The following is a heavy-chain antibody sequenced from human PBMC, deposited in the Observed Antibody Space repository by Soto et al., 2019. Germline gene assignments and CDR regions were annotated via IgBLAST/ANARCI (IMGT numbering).Heavy chain of an antibody. Sequence: QVQLVESGGAVVQPGRSLRLSCAASGFTFSNYAMHWVRQAPGKGLEWVARISYDGSKEHYIDSVKGRFTISKDSSGKTLYLQMNSLRPEDTAVYYCTKEGTASDYDYWGQGTLVTVSS. V-gene: IGHV3-30*18. D-gene: IGHD6-13*01. CDR1: GFTFSNYA. CDR2: ISYDGSKE. CDR3: TKEGTASDYDY. J-gene: IGHJ4*02.